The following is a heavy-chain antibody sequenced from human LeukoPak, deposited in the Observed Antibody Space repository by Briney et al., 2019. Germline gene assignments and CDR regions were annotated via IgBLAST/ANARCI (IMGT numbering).Heavy chain of an antibody. J-gene: IGHJ4*02. Sequence: GGSLRLSCAASGFTFSSYAMSWVRQAPGKGLEWVSAISGSSGSTYYADSVKGRFTISRDNSKNTLYLQMNSLRAEDTAVYYCAKDDDFWSGSLGLFDYWGQGTLVTVSS. CDR2: ISGSSGST. V-gene: IGHV3-23*01. CDR1: GFTFSSYA. CDR3: AKDDDFWSGSLGLFDY. D-gene: IGHD3-3*01.